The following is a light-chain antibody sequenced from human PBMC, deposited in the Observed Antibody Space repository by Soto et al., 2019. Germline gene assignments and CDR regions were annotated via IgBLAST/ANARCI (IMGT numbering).Light chain of an antibody. CDR3: MQGTYWPRT. J-gene: IGKJ1*01. CDR1: QSLVYSDGNTY. Sequence: DVVMTQSPLSLPVTLGQPASISCRSSQSLVYSDGNTYLDWFQQRPGQSPRRLIYKVSTRDSGVPDRLSGSGSGTDFTLKMSRVEAEDVGIYYCMQGTYWPRTFGQGTKVEIK. V-gene: IGKV2-30*01. CDR2: KVS.